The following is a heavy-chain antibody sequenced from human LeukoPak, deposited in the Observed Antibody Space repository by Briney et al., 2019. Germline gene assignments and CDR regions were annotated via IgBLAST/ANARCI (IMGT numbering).Heavy chain of an antibody. V-gene: IGHV3-49*04. Sequence: GRSLRLSCTASGFTFGDYAMSWVRQAPGKGLEWVGFIRSKAYGGTTEYAASVKGRFTISRDDSKSIAYLQMNSLKTEDTAVYYCGAGLYYFDYWGQGTLVTASS. D-gene: IGHD6-19*01. CDR2: IRSKAYGGTT. CDR1: GFTFGDYA. J-gene: IGHJ4*02. CDR3: GAGLYYFDY.